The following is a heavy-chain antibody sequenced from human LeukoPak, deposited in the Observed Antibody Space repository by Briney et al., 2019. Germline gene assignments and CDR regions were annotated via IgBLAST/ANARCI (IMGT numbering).Heavy chain of an antibody. Sequence: SETLSLTCAVSGGSISSSNWWSWVRQPPGKGLEWIGEIYHSGSTNYNPSLKSRVTISVDTSKNQFSLKLSSVTAADTAVYYCARVRSRYFDYWGQGTLVTVSS. CDR1: GGSISSSNW. V-gene: IGHV4-4*02. CDR2: IYHSGST. D-gene: IGHD1-14*01. J-gene: IGHJ4*02. CDR3: ARVRSRYFDY.